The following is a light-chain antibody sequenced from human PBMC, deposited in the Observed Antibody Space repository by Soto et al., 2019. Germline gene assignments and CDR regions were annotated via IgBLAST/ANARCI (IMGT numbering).Light chain of an antibody. V-gene: IGKV1-13*02. CDR2: DAS. Sequence: AVQLTQSPSSLSASVGDRVTITCRASQGISSSLAWYQQKPGKAPNLLIYDASNLQSGVPSRFSGRGSGTDFTLTISSLQPEDLATYYCLQHTYIWSFGQGTKVDIK. CDR3: LQHTYIWS. CDR1: QGISSS. J-gene: IGKJ1*01.